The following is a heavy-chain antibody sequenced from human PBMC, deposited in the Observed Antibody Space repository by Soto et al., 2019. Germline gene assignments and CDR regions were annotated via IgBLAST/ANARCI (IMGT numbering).Heavy chain of an antibody. CDR3: VKDSQFYYMDV. D-gene: IGHD6-19*01. Sequence: SLRLSFIASGFTFKYYAMHWVLQAPGKGLEWVSGISWNGETIGYADSVKGRFSISRDNDKNSVYLQMNSLRSEDTALYYCVKDSQFYYMDVWGQGTTVTVSS. CDR2: ISWNGETI. V-gene: IGHV3-9*01. CDR1: GFTFKYYA. J-gene: IGHJ6*03.